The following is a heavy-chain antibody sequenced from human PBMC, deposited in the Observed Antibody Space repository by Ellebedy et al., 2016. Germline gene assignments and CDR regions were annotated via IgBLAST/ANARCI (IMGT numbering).Heavy chain of an antibody. CDR1: GFTFSSYA. Sequence: GESLKISXAASGFTFSSYAMSWVRQAPGKGLEWVSAISGSGGSTYYADSVKGRFTISRDNSKNTLYLQMNTLRTEDTAVYYCARVAVAASLNLWKAFDIWGQGTMVTVSS. CDR2: ISGSGGST. J-gene: IGHJ3*02. D-gene: IGHD6-19*01. V-gene: IGHV3-23*01. CDR3: ARVAVAASLNLWKAFDI.